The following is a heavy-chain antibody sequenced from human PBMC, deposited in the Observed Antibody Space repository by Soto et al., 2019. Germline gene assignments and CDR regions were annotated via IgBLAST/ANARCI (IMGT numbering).Heavy chain of an antibody. V-gene: IGHV1-18*01. CDR2: ISAYNGNT. CDR1: GYTFTSYG. D-gene: IGHD2-21*01. J-gene: IGHJ4*02. Sequence: QVQLVQSGAEVKKPGASVKVSCKASGYTFTSYGISWVRQAPGQGLEWMGWISAYNGNTNYAQKLQGRDTRTTDISTGTAYVDLRGLRYSDPDVDYCARGTEVIDYWGQGTLVTVSS. CDR3: ARGTEVIDY.